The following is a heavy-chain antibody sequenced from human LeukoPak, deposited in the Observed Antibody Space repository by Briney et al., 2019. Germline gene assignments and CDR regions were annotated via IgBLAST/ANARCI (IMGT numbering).Heavy chain of an antibody. V-gene: IGHV3-23*01. CDR2: MSGRGVST. Sequence: GGSLRLSCAASGFTFTNYAMSWVRQAPGKGLEWVSGMSGRGVSTYYADSVKGRFTISSDNSENTLYLQMNSLRAEDTAIYYCAKDCNGGNCYIDYWGQGTLVTVAS. D-gene: IGHD2-15*01. J-gene: IGHJ4*02. CDR3: AKDCNGGNCYIDY. CDR1: GFTFTNYA.